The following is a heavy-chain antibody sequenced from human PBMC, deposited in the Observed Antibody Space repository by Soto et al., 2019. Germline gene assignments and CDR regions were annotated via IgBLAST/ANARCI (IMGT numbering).Heavy chain of an antibody. CDR1: GGSISSGGYS. D-gene: IGHD4-4*01. J-gene: IGHJ4*02. CDR3: ARGMTTVTTLDY. Sequence: SETLSLTCAVSGGSISSGGYSWSWIRQPPGKGLEWIGYIYHSGSTYYNPSLKSRITISIDRSKNQLSLKLSSVTAADTAVYYCARGMTTVTTLDYWGQGTLVTVS. CDR2: IYHSGST. V-gene: IGHV4-30-2*01.